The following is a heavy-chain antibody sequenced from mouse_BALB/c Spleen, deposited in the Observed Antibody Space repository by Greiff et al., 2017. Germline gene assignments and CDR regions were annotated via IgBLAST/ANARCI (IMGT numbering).Heavy chain of an antibody. D-gene: IGHD1-1*01. J-gene: IGHJ4*01. CDR2: IDPANGNT. Sequence: VQLKESGAELVKPGASVKLSCTASGFNIKDTYMHWVKQRPEQGLEWIGRIDPANGNTKYDPKFQGKATITADTSSNTAYLQLSSLTSEDTAVYYCARSDYGSSYRAMDYWGQGTSVTVSS. CDR1: GFNIKDTY. V-gene: IGHV14-3*02. CDR3: ARSDYGSSYRAMDY.